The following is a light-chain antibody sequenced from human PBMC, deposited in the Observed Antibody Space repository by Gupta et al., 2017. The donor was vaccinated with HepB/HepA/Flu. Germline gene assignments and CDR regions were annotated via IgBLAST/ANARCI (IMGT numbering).Light chain of an antibody. Sequence: QSPLTQPASVSGSPGQSITISCPGTSSDVGGYNYVSWYQQHPAKAPKLMFYDVSNRPSGVSNRFSGSKSGTTASLTISGLQAEDEADYYCSSYTSSSKPVVFGGGTKLTVL. V-gene: IGLV2-14*03. CDR2: DVS. CDR3: SSYTSSSKPVV. CDR1: SSDVGGYNY. J-gene: IGLJ2*01.